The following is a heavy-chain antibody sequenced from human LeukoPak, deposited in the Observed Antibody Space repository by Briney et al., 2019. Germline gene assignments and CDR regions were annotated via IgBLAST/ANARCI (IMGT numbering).Heavy chain of an antibody. V-gene: IGHV3-23*01. CDR2: LSMIGSST. CDR1: GFTFSSYA. J-gene: IGHJ4*02. Sequence: GGSLRLSCAASGFTFSSYAMSWVRQDPGKGLEWVSALSMIGSSTSYADSVRGRFTISRDNSKNTLYLQMNSLRAEDTAVYYGAKLYTSRWYNDYWGQGTLVTVSS. CDR3: AKLYTSRWYNDY. D-gene: IGHD6-13*01.